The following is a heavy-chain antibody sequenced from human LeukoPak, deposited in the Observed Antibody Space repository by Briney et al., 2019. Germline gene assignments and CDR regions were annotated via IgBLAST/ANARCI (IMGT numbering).Heavy chain of an antibody. J-gene: IGHJ3*02. CDR2: IHYSGST. Sequence: KPSETLSLTCTVSGDSVRSYSYYWTWIRQPPGKGLEWIGYIHYSGSTNYNPSLKSRVTISLDTSKNQFSLKLTSVTAADTAVYYCARDRDYGDSGRASDIWGQGTLVTVSS. CDR1: GDSVRSYSYY. CDR3: ARDRDYGDSGRASDI. V-gene: IGHV4-61*01. D-gene: IGHD4-17*01.